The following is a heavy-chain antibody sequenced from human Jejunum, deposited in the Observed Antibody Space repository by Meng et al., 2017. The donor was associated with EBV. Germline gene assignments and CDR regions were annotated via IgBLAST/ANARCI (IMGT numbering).Heavy chain of an antibody. CDR1: GFTFNNYA. CDR3: VKDDLGSYDY. CDR2: ISGSDSST. Sequence: EVQLLESGGGLVQPGGSLTLSLAASGFTFNNYAMTWVRQAPGKGLEWVSSISGSDSSTYYGDSVKGRFTISRDNSKNTLYLQMNSLRAEDAAVYYCVKDDLGSYDYWGQGTLVTVSS. V-gene: IGHV3-23*01. D-gene: IGHD5-18*01. J-gene: IGHJ4*02.